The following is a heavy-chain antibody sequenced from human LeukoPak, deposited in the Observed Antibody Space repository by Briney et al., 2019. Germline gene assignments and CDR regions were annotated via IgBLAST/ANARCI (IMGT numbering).Heavy chain of an antibody. J-gene: IGHJ6*04. CDR3: ASRGYSDSVGYGMDV. CDR2: IIPIFGTA. D-gene: IGHD5-12*01. CDR1: GGTFSSYA. Sequence: SVKVSCKASGGTFSSYAISWVRQAPGQGLEWMGGIIPIFGTANYAQKLQGRVTITADKSTSTAYMELSSLRSEDTAVYYCASRGYSDSVGYGMDVWGKGTTVTVSS. V-gene: IGHV1-69*06.